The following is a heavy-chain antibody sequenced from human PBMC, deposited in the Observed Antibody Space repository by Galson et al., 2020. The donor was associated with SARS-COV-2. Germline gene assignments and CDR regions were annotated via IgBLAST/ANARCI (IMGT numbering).Heavy chain of an antibody. CDR2: LYNNGHT. Sequence: PSETLSLTCSVSGGSMTSFNNYYWNWIRQTPEKGLEWIGYLYNNGHTRYHPAFTSRVVMSQESSKNQFSLTLTSVTAADTAVYYCATSEGYLFDYWGQGILVTVSS. D-gene: IGHD1-26*01. CDR1: GGSMTSFNNYY. J-gene: IGHJ4*02. CDR3: ATSEGYLFDY. V-gene: IGHV4-59*08.